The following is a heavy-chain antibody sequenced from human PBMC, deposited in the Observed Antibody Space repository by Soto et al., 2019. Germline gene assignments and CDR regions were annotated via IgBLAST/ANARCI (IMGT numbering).Heavy chain of an antibody. CDR3: ARDYGALPPDRFQF. CDR2: ISYDGKNI. V-gene: IGHV3-30*03. J-gene: IGHJ1*01. D-gene: IGHD3-10*01. CDR1: GFSLDSYA. Sequence: LLVESGGGVVQPGRSLRLSCAASGFSLDSYAMHWVRQAPGKGYEWVAVISYDGKNIYYAESVKGRFTISKDDSYNMLYLQLSSLTPEDTATYYCARDYGALPPDRFQFWGQGTLVTVSS.